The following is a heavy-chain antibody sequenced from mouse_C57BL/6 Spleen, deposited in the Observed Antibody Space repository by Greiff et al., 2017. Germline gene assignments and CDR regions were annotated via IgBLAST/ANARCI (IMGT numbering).Heavy chain of an antibody. CDR1: GFTFSDYY. J-gene: IGHJ4*01. Sequence: EVHLVESEGGLVQPGSSMKLSCTASGFTFSDYYMAWVRQVPEKGLEWVANINYDGSSTYYLDSLKSRFIISRDNAKNILYLQMRSLKSEDTATYYCARERSYHAIDYWGQGTSVTVSS. V-gene: IGHV5-16*01. CDR3: ARERSYHAIDY. CDR2: INYDGSST.